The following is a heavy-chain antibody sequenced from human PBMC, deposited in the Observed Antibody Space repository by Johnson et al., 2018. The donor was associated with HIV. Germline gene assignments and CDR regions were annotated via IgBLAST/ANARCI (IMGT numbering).Heavy chain of an antibody. CDR1: GFTVSSNY. V-gene: IGHV3-53*01. D-gene: IGHD2-21*02. CDR2: IYTGGST. CDR3: AKDLAFAYCGGDCYSGAFDI. J-gene: IGHJ3*02. Sequence: VQLVESGGGLIQPGGSLRLSCVGSGFTVSSNYMSWVRQAPGKGLEWVSVIYTGGSTYYADSVKGRFTISRDNSRNTLYLQMNSLRAEDTAVYYCAKDLAFAYCGGDCYSGAFDIWGQGTMVTVSS.